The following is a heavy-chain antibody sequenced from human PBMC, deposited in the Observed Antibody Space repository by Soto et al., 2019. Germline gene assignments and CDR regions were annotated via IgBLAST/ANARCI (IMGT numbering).Heavy chain of an antibody. V-gene: IGHV4-39*01. CDR3: ATIPATTILTDY. D-gene: IGHD2-2*02. Sequence: QLQLQESGPGLVKPSETLSLTCTVSGGSISRSSYYWRWIGQPPGKGLEWIGSIYYSGSTHYNPSLDSRVTISVDTSKNQFSLKLSSVTAADTAVYYCATIPATTILTDYWGQGTLVTVSS. CDR1: GGSISRSSYY. J-gene: IGHJ4*02. CDR2: IYYSGST.